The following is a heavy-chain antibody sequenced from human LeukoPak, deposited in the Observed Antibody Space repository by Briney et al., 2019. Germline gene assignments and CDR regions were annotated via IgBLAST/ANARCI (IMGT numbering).Heavy chain of an antibody. CDR3: ARDPTPRITAAATSDAFDI. V-gene: IGHV4-59*12. CDR1: GGSISSYY. Sequence: SETLSLTCTVSGGSISSYYWSWIRQPPGKGLEWIGYIYYSGSTNYNPSLKSRVTISVDTSKNQFSLKLTSVTAADAAVYYCARDPTPRITAAATSDAFDIWGQGTMVTVSS. D-gene: IGHD6-13*01. CDR2: IYYSGST. J-gene: IGHJ3*02.